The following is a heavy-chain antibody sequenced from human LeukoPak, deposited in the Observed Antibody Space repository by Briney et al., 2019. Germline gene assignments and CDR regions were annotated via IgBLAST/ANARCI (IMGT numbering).Heavy chain of an antibody. D-gene: IGHD4-17*01. CDR3: LPTAEKIDS. CDR1: GFTFSSYS. Sequence: GGSLRLSCAASGFTFSSYSMNWVRQAPGKGLEWVSAIGSSGTYIYYADSVKGRFIISRDNAKNSLSLQMNSLRAEDTAVYYCLPTAEKIDSWGQGTLVTVSS. J-gene: IGHJ4*02. V-gene: IGHV3-21*01. CDR2: IGSSGTYI.